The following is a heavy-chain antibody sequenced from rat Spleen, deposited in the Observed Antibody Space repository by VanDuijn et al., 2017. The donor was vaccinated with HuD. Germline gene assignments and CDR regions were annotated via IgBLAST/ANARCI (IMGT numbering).Heavy chain of an antibody. CDR1: GSSISTYY. V-gene: IGHV3-1*01. CDR3: ARSGGFDY. CDR2: ISYSGST. J-gene: IGHJ2*01. D-gene: IGHD4-3*01. Sequence: EVQLQESGPGLVKPSQSLSLTCSVTGSSISTYYWGWIRKFPGNKMEWMGYISYSGSTRYNPSLKSRISITRDTSKNQFFLQLNSVTTEDTATYYCARSGGFDYWGQGVMVTISS.